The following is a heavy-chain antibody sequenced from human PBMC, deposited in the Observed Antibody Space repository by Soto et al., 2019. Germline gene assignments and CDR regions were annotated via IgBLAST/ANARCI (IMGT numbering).Heavy chain of an antibody. Sequence: EVQLVESGGGLVQPGGSLRLSCAASGFTFSKYWMHWVRQAPGKGLVWVARVSSDGSFTYYADSVKGRFTISRDNAQNTLYRQKSTLRPDDTTVYYYAREADMGSSAFDCLGEGTLVTVSS. D-gene: IGHD3-10*01. CDR3: AREADMGSSAFDC. V-gene: IGHV3-74*01. CDR1: GFTFSKYW. J-gene: IGHJ4*02. CDR2: VSSDGSFT.